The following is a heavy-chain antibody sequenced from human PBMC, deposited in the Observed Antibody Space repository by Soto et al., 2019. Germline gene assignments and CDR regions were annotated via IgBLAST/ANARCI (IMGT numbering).Heavy chain of an antibody. J-gene: IGHJ4*02. D-gene: IGHD4-17*01. CDR3: AKGLPQHSDTHRVLGFDY. Sequence: GGSLRLSCAASGFTFSSYAMSWVRQAPGKGLEWVSAISGSGGSTYYADSVKGRFTISRDNSKNTLYLQMNSLRAEDTAVYYCAKGLPQHSDTHRVLGFDYWGQGTLVTVSS. CDR1: GFTFSSYA. V-gene: IGHV3-23*01. CDR2: ISGSGGST.